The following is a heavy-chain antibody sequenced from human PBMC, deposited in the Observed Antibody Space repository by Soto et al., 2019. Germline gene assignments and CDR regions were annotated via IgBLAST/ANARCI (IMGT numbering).Heavy chain of an antibody. Sequence: VQLVESGGGFVKPGGSLRLSCAASGFTFRNAWMSWVRQAPGKGLEWVGRIKSKIDGGTTAYAAPVKGRFIISREDSKDTLYLQMNGLKTDDTAVYYCATGWIQLWSPFVYWGQGTLVTVTS. D-gene: IGHD5-18*01. CDR3: ATGWIQLWSPFVY. CDR2: IKSKIDGGTT. V-gene: IGHV3-15*01. J-gene: IGHJ4*02. CDR1: GFTFRNAW.